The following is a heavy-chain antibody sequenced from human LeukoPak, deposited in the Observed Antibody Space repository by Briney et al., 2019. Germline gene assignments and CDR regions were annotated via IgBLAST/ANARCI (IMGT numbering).Heavy chain of an antibody. Sequence: PGGSLRLPCAASGFTFSSHWMHWVRQAPGKGLVWVSRINSDGSSTSYADSVKGRFTISRDNAKNTLYLQMNSLRVEDTAVYYCAREWSGFGELPDYWGQGTLVTVSS. CDR3: AREWSGFGELPDY. CDR1: GFTFSSHW. CDR2: INSDGSST. J-gene: IGHJ4*02. V-gene: IGHV3-74*01. D-gene: IGHD3-10*01.